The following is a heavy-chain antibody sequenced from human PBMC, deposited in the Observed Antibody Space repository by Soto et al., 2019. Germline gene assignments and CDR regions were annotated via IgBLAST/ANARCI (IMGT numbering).Heavy chain of an antibody. CDR2: ISAGGGTT. J-gene: IGHJ5*02. V-gene: IGHV3-23*01. Sequence: PVGSLRLSCSASGDTFSSNAMSWIRHSPLKGLEWVSAISAGGGTTSYSDSVKGRFTISRDNSKNTLYLQMNTLKAEDTAVYYCAKDIRSIWTKNWFDPWGQGTLVTVSS. D-gene: IGHD6-6*01. CDR3: AKDIRSIWTKNWFDP. CDR1: GDTFSSNA.